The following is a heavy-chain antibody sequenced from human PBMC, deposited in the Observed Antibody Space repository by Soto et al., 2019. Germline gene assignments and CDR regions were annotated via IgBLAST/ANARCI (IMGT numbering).Heavy chain of an antibody. CDR3: ARDGLRSYYDGGGYQDY. CDR2: ISAYNGNT. D-gene: IGHD3-22*01. CDR1: GYTFTSYG. Sequence: QVQLVQSGAEVKKPGASVKVSCKASGYTFTSYGISWVRQAPGQGLEWMGWISAYNGNTNYGQKLQGSVTMTTDNSTRPAYVELRSLRSDDTAVYYCARDGLRSYYDGGGYQDYWGQGTLVAVAS. J-gene: IGHJ4*02. V-gene: IGHV1-18*01.